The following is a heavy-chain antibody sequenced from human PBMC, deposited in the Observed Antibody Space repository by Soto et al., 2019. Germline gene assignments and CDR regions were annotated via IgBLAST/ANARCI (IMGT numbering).Heavy chain of an antibody. V-gene: IGHV3-23*01. CDR3: AKDRGDYGDSRAHFDY. CDR2: ISGSGGST. J-gene: IGHJ4*02. Sequence: GGSLRLSCAASGFTFSSYAMSWVRQAPGKGLEWVSAISGSGGSTYYADSVKGRFTISRDNSKNTLYLQMNSLRAEDTAVYYCAKDRGDYGDSRAHFDYWGQGTLVTVSS. D-gene: IGHD4-17*01. CDR1: GFTFSSYA.